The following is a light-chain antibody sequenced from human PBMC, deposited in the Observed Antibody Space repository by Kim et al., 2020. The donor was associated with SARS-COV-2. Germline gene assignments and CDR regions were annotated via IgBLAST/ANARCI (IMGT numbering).Light chain of an antibody. CDR2: EDS. V-gene: IGLV6-57*02. Sequence: GKTITLSGTGSSGSIARNDVQWYQQRPGSAPTTVIYEDSKRPSGVPDRFSGSIDTASNSASLTISGLKTEDEADYYCQSYDNGNQVFGGGTQLTVL. CDR1: SGSIARND. CDR3: QSYDNGNQV. J-gene: IGLJ3*02.